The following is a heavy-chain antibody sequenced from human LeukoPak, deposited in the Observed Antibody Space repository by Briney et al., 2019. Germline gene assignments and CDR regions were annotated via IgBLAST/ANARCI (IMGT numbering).Heavy chain of an antibody. Sequence: SETLSLTCTVSGGSISSYYWSWIRQPAGKGLEWIGRIYTSGSTNYNPSLKSRVTMSVDTSKNQFSLKLSSVTAADTAVYYCARVPSPMVRGVSFDYWGQGTLVTVSS. D-gene: IGHD3-10*01. CDR2: IYTSGST. CDR3: ARVPSPMVRGVSFDY. V-gene: IGHV4-4*07. CDR1: GGSISSYY. J-gene: IGHJ4*02.